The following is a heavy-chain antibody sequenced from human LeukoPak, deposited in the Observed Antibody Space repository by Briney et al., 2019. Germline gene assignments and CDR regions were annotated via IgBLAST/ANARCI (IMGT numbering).Heavy chain of an antibody. Sequence: ASVNVSCKASGYTFTGYYMHWVRQAPGQGLGWMGWINPNSGGTNYAQKFQGRVTMTRDTSISTAYMELSRLRSDDTAVYYCARGKHEGWYYFDYWGQGTLVTVSS. V-gene: IGHV1-2*02. CDR2: INPNSGGT. J-gene: IGHJ4*02. CDR1: GYTFTGYY. CDR3: ARGKHEGWYYFDY. D-gene: IGHD2-8*01.